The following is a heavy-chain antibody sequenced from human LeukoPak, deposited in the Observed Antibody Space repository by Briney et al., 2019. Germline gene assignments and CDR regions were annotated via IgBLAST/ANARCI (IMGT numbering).Heavy chain of an antibody. CDR1: GYTFTSYG. CDR2: IIPIFGTA. J-gene: IGHJ4*02. D-gene: IGHD6-13*01. V-gene: IGHV1-69*13. CDR3: ARTAPDSSSWYAIFDY. Sequence: ASVKVSCKASGYTFTSYGISWVRQAPGQGLEWMGGIIPIFGTANYAQKFQGRVTITADESTSTAYMELSSLRSEDTAVYYCARTAPDSSSWYAIFDYWGQGTLVTVSS.